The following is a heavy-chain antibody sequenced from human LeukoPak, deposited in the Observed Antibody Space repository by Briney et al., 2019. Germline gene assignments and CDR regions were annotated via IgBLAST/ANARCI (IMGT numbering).Heavy chain of an antibody. V-gene: IGHV3-48*01. CDR3: ASSSTYYDILTGGLFDY. CDR2: ISSSSSTI. Sequence: GGSLRLSCAASGFTFSSYSMNWVRQAPGKGLEWVSYISSSSSTIYYADSVKGRFTISRDNAKNSLYLQMNSLRAEGTAVYYCASSSTYYDILTGGLFDYWGQGTLVTVSS. D-gene: IGHD3-9*01. J-gene: IGHJ4*02. CDR1: GFTFSSYS.